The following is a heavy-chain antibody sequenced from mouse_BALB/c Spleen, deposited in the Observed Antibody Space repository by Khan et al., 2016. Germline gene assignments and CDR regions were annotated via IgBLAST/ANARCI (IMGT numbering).Heavy chain of an antibody. J-gene: IGHJ4*01. V-gene: IGHV1S137*01. Sequence: QVQLQQSGAELVRPGVSVKISCKGSGYTFTDYDMHWVKQSHAKSLEWIGIISTYYGDARYNQKFKGKATMTVDKSSSTAYMELARLTSEDSAIYYWARGTTALYYAMDYWGQGTSVTVSS. CDR2: ISTYYGDA. CDR1: GYTFTDYD. CDR3: ARGTTALYYAMDY. D-gene: IGHD1-2*01.